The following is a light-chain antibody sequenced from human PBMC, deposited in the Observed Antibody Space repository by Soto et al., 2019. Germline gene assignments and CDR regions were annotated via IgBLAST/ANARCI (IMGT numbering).Light chain of an antibody. V-gene: IGKV3-20*01. CDR2: DTS. J-gene: IGKJ5*01. CDR1: QTLSNSF. Sequence: EMVWTQSPGTLSLSPGERATLSCRASQTLSNSFIAWYQQKPGPAPRLLIYDTSTRATGVPDRYSASGSGTDFTLTISRLEPEDFAVFFCQQDGTSATILGQGTRLEIK. CDR3: QQDGTSATI.